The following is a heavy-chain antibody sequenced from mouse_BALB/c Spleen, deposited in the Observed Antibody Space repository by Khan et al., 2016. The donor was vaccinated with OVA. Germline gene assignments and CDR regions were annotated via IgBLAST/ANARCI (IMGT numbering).Heavy chain of an antibody. CDR1: GYSITSGYA. D-gene: IGHD1-1*01. Sequence: EVQLVESGPGLVKPSQSLSLTCTVTGYSITSGYAWNWIRQFPGNKLEWMGYISYSGGTSYNPSLKSRISITRDTSKNQFFLQLNSVTTEDTATDYCARRNYYGYYFDYWGQGPPLPVSS. CDR3: ARRNYYGYYFDY. J-gene: IGHJ2*01. V-gene: IGHV3-2*02. CDR2: ISYSGGT.